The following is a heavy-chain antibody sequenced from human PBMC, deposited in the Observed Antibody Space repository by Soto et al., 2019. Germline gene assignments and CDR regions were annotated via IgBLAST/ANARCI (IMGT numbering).Heavy chain of an antibody. J-gene: IGHJ6*02. CDR2: IYYNEIT. D-gene: IGHD3-16*01. CDR3: AKADIGHYGMGV. CDR1: GDSVSSHSYY. Sequence: SETLSLTCTVSGDSVSSHSYYWSWIRQPPGKGLECIGYIYYNEITNYNPSLKSRVTISLDTSKNQFSLKLSSVTAADTAVYYCAKADIGHYGMGVWGQGTTVTASS. V-gene: IGHV4-61*01.